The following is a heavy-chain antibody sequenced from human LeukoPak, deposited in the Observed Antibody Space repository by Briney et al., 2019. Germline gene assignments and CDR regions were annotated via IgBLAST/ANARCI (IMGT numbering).Heavy chain of an antibody. Sequence: GGSLRLSCAASGFTFDNYAMHWVRQAPGKGLEWVSGIAWNSGNTGFADSVKGRFTISRDNAENSLYLQMNSLTPEGTAFYFCAKDMNSYGSGSSYNPWGPFDSWGQGILVTVSS. V-gene: IGHV3-9*01. CDR2: IAWNSGNT. D-gene: IGHD3-10*01. CDR1: GFTFDNYA. J-gene: IGHJ4*02. CDR3: AKDMNSYGSGSSYNPWGPFDS.